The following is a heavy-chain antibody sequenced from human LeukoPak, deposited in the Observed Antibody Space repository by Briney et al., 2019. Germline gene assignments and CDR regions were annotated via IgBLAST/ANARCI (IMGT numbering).Heavy chain of an antibody. CDR2: ISGSGGST. CDR3: AKDKGEGYNYYYFYGMDV. D-gene: IGHD5-24*01. V-gene: IGHV3-23*01. Sequence: GGSLRLSCAASGFTFSSCAVSWVRQAPGRGLEWVSGISGSGGSTYYADSVKGRFTISRDNSKNTLYLQMNGLRAEDTAVYYCAKDKGEGYNYYYFYGMDVWGQGTTVTVSS. J-gene: IGHJ6*02. CDR1: GFTFSSCA.